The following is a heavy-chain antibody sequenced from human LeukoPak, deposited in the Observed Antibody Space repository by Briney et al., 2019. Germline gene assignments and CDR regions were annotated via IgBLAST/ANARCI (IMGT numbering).Heavy chain of an antibody. V-gene: IGHV4-59*12. CDR2: IHYSGST. Sequence: SGTLSLTCAVSGGSLSSYSWSWVRQPPGQGLEWIGFIHYSGSTNYNPSLRSRVTISVDRSKNQFSLKLSSVTAADTAVYYCARSGYGDPPDYWGQGTLVTVSS. CDR1: GGSLSSYS. J-gene: IGHJ4*02. CDR3: ARSGYGDPPDY. D-gene: IGHD2-21*02.